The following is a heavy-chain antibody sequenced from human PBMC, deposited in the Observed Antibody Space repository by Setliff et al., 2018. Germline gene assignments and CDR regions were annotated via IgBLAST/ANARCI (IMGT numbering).Heavy chain of an antibody. CDR2: TYYSGSS. V-gene: IGHV4-39*01. CDR3: AGHCGGGYKHFDY. J-gene: IGHJ4*02. D-gene: IGHD5-12*01. CDR1: GGSISSPSYS. Sequence: SETLSLTCTVSGGSISSPSYSWGWVRQPPGKELEWIATTYYSGSSYYNPSLKSRLTISVDTSKNLFSLKLSAVTTAHTAVYYCAGHCGGGYKHFDYWGQGTLVTVSS.